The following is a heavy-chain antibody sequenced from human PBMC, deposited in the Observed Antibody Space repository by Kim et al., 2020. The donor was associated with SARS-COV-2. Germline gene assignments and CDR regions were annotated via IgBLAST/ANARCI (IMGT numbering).Heavy chain of an antibody. Sequence: SVKVSCKASGFTFTSSAVQWVRQARGQRLEWIGWIVVGSGNTNYAQKFQERVTITRDMSTSTAYMELSSLRSEDTAVYYCAAGCSGGSCYTYYYYGMDVWGQGTTVTVSS. J-gene: IGHJ6*02. CDR3: AAGCSGGSCYTYYYYGMDV. D-gene: IGHD2-15*01. CDR2: IVVGSGNT. V-gene: IGHV1-58*01. CDR1: GFTFTSSA.